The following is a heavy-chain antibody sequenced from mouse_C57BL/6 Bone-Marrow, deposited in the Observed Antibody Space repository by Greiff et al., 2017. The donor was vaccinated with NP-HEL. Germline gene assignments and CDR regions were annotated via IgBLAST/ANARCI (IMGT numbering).Heavy chain of an antibody. CDR1: GFTFSDYG. V-gene: IGHV5-17*01. J-gene: IGHJ4*01. CDR3: ARRYRGLYYYAMDY. Sequence: EVKLVESGGGLVKPGGSLKLSCAAFGFTFSDYGMHWVRQAPEKGLEWVAYISSGSSTIYYADTVKGRFTISRDNAKNTLFLQMTSLRSEDTAMYYCARRYRGLYYYAMDYWGQGTSVTVSS. D-gene: IGHD2-12*01. CDR2: ISSGSSTI.